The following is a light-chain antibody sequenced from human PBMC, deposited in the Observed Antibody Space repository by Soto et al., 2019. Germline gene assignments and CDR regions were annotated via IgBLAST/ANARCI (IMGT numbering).Light chain of an antibody. CDR2: GAS. Sequence: EIVLTQSPGTLSLSPGERATLSCRASQGVSSSYLAWYQQKPGQPPRLLIYGASSRATGIPDRFSGSGSGTDFTLTITRLEAEDCAVYYCQHYRTSFGGGTKVEIK. J-gene: IGKJ4*01. V-gene: IGKV3-20*01. CDR1: QGVSSSY. CDR3: QHYRTS.